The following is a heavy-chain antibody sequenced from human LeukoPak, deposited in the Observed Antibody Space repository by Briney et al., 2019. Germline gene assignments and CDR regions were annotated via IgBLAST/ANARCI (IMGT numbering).Heavy chain of an antibody. Sequence: SETLSLTCTVSGYSISSGYYWGWIRQPPGKGLEWIGSIYHSGSTYYNPPLKSRVNISVDTSKNQFSLKLSSVTAADTAVYYCARDITMVRGVTLDYWGQGTLVTVSS. V-gene: IGHV4-38-2*02. CDR2: IYHSGST. CDR3: ARDITMVRGVTLDY. CDR1: GYSISSGYY. D-gene: IGHD3-10*01. J-gene: IGHJ4*02.